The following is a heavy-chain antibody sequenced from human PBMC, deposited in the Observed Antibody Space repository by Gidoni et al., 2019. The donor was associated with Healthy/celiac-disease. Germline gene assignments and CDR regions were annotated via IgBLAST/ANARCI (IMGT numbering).Heavy chain of an antibody. J-gene: IGHJ5*02. Sequence: QVQLQESGPGLVKPSETLSLTCTVSGGSISSYYWSWIRQPPGKGLEWIGYIYYSGSTNYNPSLKSRVTISVDTSKNQFSLKLSSVTAADTAVYYCARAVVVVPADCGWFDPWGQGTLVTVSS. CDR1: GGSISSYY. D-gene: IGHD2-2*01. CDR2: IYYSGST. CDR3: ARAVVVVPADCGWFDP. V-gene: IGHV4-59*01.